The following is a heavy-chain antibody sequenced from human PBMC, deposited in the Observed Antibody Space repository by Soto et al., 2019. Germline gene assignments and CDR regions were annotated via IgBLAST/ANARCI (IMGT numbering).Heavy chain of an antibody. CDR2: IIPIFGTV. CDR1: GGTFSSYA. Sequence: ASVKVSCKASGGTFSSYAISWVRQAPGQGLEWMGGIIPIFGTVNYAQKFQGRVTITADESTSTAYMELSSLRSEDTAVYYCAREKYYYDSSGYPFGYWGQGTLVTVSS. J-gene: IGHJ4*02. D-gene: IGHD3-22*01. V-gene: IGHV1-69*13. CDR3: AREKYYYDSSGYPFGY.